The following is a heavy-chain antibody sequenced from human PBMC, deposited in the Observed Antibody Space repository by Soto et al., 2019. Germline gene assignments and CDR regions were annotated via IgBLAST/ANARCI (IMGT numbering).Heavy chain of an antibody. Sequence: QVQLVQSGAEVKKPGASVKVSCKASGYTFTNYAFSWVRQAPGQGLEWMGWISAYNGNTNYPQKLQGRVTMTTDTSTGTAYMELRSLRSDDTAVYYCARDLAAAGPFDYWGQGTLVTVSS. CDR1: GYTFTNYA. J-gene: IGHJ4*02. D-gene: IGHD6-13*01. V-gene: IGHV1-18*01. CDR3: ARDLAAAGPFDY. CDR2: ISAYNGNT.